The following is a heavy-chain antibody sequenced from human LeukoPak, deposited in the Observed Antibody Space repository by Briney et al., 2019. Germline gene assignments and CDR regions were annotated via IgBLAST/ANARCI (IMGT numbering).Heavy chain of an antibody. Sequence: KYGESLKISCKGSGYSFTSYWIAWVRQMPGKGLEWMGIIYPGDSDTRYSPSFQGQVTISVDKSVSAAYLQWSSLKASDTAMYYCASPPTRECSSISCPLSYWGQGTLVTVSS. CDR3: ASPPTRECSSISCPLSY. D-gene: IGHD2-2*01. CDR2: IYPGDSDT. CDR1: GYSFTSYW. V-gene: IGHV5-51*01. J-gene: IGHJ4*02.